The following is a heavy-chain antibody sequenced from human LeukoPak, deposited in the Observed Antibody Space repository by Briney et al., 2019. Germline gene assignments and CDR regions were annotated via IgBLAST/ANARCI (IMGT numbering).Heavy chain of an antibody. CDR1: GFTFAEYS. V-gene: IGHV3-21*06. CDR2: ISTVSTYT. Sequence: MSGGSLRLSCAPSGFTFAEYSMSWFRQAPGKGLEWVASISTVSTYTFYGDSVKGRFTISRDNAKNSLYLQMSYLTAEDTAVYYCARDGSGLYLSDYMDVWGKGTTVTVSS. J-gene: IGHJ6*03. CDR3: ARDGSGLYLSDYMDV. D-gene: IGHD6-25*01.